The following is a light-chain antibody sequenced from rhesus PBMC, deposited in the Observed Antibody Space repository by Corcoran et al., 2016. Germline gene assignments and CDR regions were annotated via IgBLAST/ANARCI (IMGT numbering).Light chain of an antibody. V-gene: IGKV1-22*01. CDR1: QSISSL. CDR3: LQYSSSPFT. CDR2: KAS. Sequence: DIQMTQSPSSLSASVGDTVTITCRASQSISSLLDWYQQKPGKAPKPLIYKASSLQSGVPSRFSGNGSGTDFTLTISSLQPEDFATYYCLQYSSSPFTFGPGTKLDIK. J-gene: IGKJ3*01.